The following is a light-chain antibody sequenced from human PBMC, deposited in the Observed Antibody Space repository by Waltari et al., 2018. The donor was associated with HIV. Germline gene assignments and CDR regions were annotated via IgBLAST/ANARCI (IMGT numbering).Light chain of an antibody. CDR3: QQRSKWPQLT. V-gene: IGKV3-11*01. CDR1: QSVTTY. CDR2: DAS. J-gene: IGKJ4*01. Sequence: DIVLTQSPATLSLSPGERATLSCRASQSVTTYLAWYQQKPGQAPRLLIYDASNRASGIPARCSGSGAGTDFTLTSSSLEPGDCAVYDCQQRSKWPQLTFGGGTKVEIK.